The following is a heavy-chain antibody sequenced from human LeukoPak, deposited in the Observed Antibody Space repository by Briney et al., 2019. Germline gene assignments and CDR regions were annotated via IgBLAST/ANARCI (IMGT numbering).Heavy chain of an antibody. J-gene: IGHJ4*02. V-gene: IGHV3-23*01. Sequence: GGCLRLSCAASGFTLSSYAMSWVRQAPGKGLEWVSAMSDTGNTYHADSVKGRFTISRDSSKNTLFLQMNRLRPEDAAVYYCAKAPVTTCRGAFCYPFDYWGLGTLVTVSS. D-gene: IGHD2-15*01. CDR1: GFTLSSYA. CDR2: MSDTGNT. CDR3: AKAPVTTCRGAFCYPFDY.